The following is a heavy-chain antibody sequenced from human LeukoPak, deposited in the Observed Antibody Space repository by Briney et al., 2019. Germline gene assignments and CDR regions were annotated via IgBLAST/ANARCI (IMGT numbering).Heavy chain of an antibody. CDR3: ARGEDNQWNGEDAFDT. D-gene: IGHD1-1*01. Sequence: SETLSLTCTVSGGSISSYYWSWIRQPAGKGLEWIGRIYTSGSTNYNPSLKSRVTMSVDMPQNLFSLKLISVTAAHTADLYCARGEDNQWNGEDAFDTWGQGKMVTASS. V-gene: IGHV4-4*07. CDR1: GGSISSYY. CDR2: IYTSGST. J-gene: IGHJ3*02.